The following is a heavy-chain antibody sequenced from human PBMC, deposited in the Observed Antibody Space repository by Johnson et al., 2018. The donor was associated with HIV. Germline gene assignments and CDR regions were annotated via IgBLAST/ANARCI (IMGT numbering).Heavy chain of an antibody. D-gene: IGHD3-3*01. CDR1: VFTFSSYA. CDR3: ARARDYNFWSPATDI. J-gene: IGHJ3*02. CDR2: ISYDESKTDGGTT. V-gene: IGHV3-30-3*01. Sequence: QMQLVESGGGVVQPGRSLRLSCAASVFTFSSYAMHWVRQAPGKWLEWVAVISYDESKTDGGTTDYAAPVKGRFTISRDDSKNTLYLQMNSLRVEDTAVYYCARARDYNFWSPATDIWGQGTMVTVSS.